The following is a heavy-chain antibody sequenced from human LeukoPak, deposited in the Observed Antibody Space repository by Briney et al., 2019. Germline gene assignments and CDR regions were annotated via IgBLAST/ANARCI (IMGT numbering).Heavy chain of an antibody. CDR2: IKQDGSTK. J-gene: IGHJ4*02. V-gene: IGHV3-7*01. Sequence: GGSLRLSCAASGFTFTNSWMAWVRQAPGKGLEWVANIKQDGSTKHYADSLKGRFTISRDNPKNSLYLQMNNLRADDTAVYYCTRHTDGSLDYWGQGILVTVAS. D-gene: IGHD1-26*01. CDR3: TRHTDGSLDY. CDR1: GFTFTNSW.